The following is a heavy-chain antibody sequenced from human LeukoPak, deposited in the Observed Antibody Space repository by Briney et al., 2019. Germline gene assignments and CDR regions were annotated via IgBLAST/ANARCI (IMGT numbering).Heavy chain of an antibody. V-gene: IGHV1-18*01. Sequence: ASVKVSCKASDYTFRNYGITWVRQAPGQGLEWMGWIGTYNGNTDYAQKFQGRVIMTADTSTTTAHMELRSLRSDDTAVYYCARGRLKRVPFTKVAGALDYWGRGTRVTVSS. J-gene: IGHJ4*02. CDR2: IGTYNGNT. D-gene: IGHD6-19*01. CDR1: DYTFRNYG. CDR3: ARGRLKRVPFTKVAGALDY.